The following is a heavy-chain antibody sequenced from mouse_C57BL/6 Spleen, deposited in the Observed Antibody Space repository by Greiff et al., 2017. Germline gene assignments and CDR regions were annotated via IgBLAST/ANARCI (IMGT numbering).Heavy chain of an antibody. Sequence: QVQLLQSGAELARPGASVKISCKASGYTFTSYTMHWVTQRPGQGLEWIGYINPSSGYTKYNHKFKEKATLTADKASSTAYMQLSRLTSEDSAVYYCAREGNGDYFDYWGQGTPLTVSS. J-gene: IGHJ2*01. D-gene: IGHD2-1*01. CDR3: AREGNGDYFDY. V-gene: IGHV1-4*01. CDR1: GYTFTSYT. CDR2: INPSSGYT.